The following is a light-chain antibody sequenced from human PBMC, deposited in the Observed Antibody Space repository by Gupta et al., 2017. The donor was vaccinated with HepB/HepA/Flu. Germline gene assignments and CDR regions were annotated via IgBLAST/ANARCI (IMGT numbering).Light chain of an antibody. Sequence: SYELTQPPSVSVAPGQTATITCGGDNIGRKNVHWYQHRPGQAPVLVIYRDDNRPPGIPERFSGSNSGSTATLTISRAQAGDEADYYCQVWDSNNVKFGGGTKLTVL. CDR3: QVWDSNNVK. V-gene: IGLV3-9*01. J-gene: IGLJ2*01. CDR1: NIGRKN. CDR2: RDD.